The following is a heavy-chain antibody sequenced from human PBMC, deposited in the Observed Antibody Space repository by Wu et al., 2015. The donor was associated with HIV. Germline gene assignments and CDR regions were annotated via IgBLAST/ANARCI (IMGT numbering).Heavy chain of an antibody. CDR1: GYTFTSYG. V-gene: IGHV1-18*01. Sequence: QVQLVQSGAEVKKPGASVKVSCKASGYTFTSYGISWVRQAPGQGLEWMGWISAYNGNTNYAQKLQGRVTMTTDTSTSTAYMELRSLRSDDTAVYYCARDADRITIFGVVTKNWFDPWGQGTLVTVSS. J-gene: IGHJ5*02. D-gene: IGHD3-3*01. CDR3: ARDADRITIFGVVTKNWFDP. CDR2: ISAYNGNT.